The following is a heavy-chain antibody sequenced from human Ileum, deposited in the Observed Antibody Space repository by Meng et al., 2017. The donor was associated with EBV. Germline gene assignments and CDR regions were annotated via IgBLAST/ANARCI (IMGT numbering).Heavy chain of an antibody. CDR3: AMGPDYAKTGY. CDR2: ICYTDYT. Sequence: QLQLQESGPGLVKPSEALSLTFSVSGGSISSSNYCWGWIRQPPGKGLEWIQSICYTDYTYYNPSLKSRVTISADKSKNQFSLRLNSLTAAGTAVYYCAMGPDYAKTGYWGQGTLVTVSS. V-gene: IGHV4-39*01. J-gene: IGHJ4*02. D-gene: IGHD4-17*01. CDR1: GGSISSSNYC.